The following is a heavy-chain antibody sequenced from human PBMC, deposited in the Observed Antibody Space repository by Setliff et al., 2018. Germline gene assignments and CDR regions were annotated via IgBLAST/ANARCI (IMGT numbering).Heavy chain of an antibody. D-gene: IGHD2-15*01. V-gene: IGHV5-51*01. CDR3: ARVGTAGGYYFDF. J-gene: IGHJ4*02. CDR2: IYPGDSDT. Sequence: RGESLKISCKGSGYSFTTYWIGWVRQMPGKGLEWMGIIYPGDSDTRYSPSFQGRVTISVDKSSNTAYVQWRSLKASDTAMYYCARVGTAGGYYFDFWGQGALVTVSS. CDR1: GYSFTTYW.